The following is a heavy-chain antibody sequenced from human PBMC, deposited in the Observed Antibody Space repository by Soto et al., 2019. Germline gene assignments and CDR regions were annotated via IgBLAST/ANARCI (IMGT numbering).Heavy chain of an antibody. CDR2: VSPDGGNK. D-gene: IGHD5-12*01. J-gene: IGHJ4*02. CDR1: GLAFSSYG. CDR3: AREGAGLDGYNYAFDY. V-gene: IGHV3-30*03. Sequence: SGGSLRLSCAASGLAFSSYGMHWVRQPPGKVPEWVAAVSPDGGNKYYADSVKGRFTISRDNSKNTLYLQMNSLRAEDTAVYYCAREGAGLDGYNYAFDYWGQGTLVTVSS.